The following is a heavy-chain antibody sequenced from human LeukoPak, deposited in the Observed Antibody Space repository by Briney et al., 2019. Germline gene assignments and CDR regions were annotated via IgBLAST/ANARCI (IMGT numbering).Heavy chain of an antibody. Sequence: SETLSLTCAVYGGSFSGYYWSWIRQPPGKGLEWIGETNHSGSTNYNPSLKSRVTISVDTSKNQFSLKLSSVTAADTAVYYCARGRDIVVVPAAHGMDVWGQGTTVTVSS. V-gene: IGHV4-34*01. CDR1: GGSFSGYY. J-gene: IGHJ6*02. D-gene: IGHD2-2*01. CDR2: TNHSGST. CDR3: ARGRDIVVVPAAHGMDV.